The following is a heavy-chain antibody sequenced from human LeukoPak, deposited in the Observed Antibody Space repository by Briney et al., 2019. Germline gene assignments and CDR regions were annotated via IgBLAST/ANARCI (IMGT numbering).Heavy chain of an antibody. CDR2: IYTSGST. CDR3: AIRSYYYDSSGYIVGAFDI. CDR1: GGSISSGSYY. Sequence: SETLSLTCTVSGGSISSGSYYWSWIRQPAGKGLEWIGRIYTSGSTNYNPSLKSRVTISVDTSKNQFSLKLSSVTAADTAVYYCAIRSYYYDSSGYIVGAFDIWGRGTMVTVSS. J-gene: IGHJ3*02. D-gene: IGHD3-22*01. V-gene: IGHV4-61*02.